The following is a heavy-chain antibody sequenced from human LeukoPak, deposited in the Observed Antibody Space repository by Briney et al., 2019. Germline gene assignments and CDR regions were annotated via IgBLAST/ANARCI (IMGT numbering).Heavy chain of an antibody. CDR1: GFTFTSYS. CDR3: ERDSCGCRAYDFDI. V-gene: IGHV3-48*02. CDR2: ISSSSSTI. D-gene: IGHD6-19*01. J-gene: IGHJ3*02. Sequence: GGSLSLSCAASGFTFTSYSMNWVRQAPGKGLEWVSYISSSSSTIYYADSVKGRFTISRDNAKNSLYLQMNSLRDEDTAVYYCERDSCGCRAYDFDIWGQGTMVTVSS.